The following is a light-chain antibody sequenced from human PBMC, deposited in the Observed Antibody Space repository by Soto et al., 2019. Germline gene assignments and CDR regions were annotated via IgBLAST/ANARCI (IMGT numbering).Light chain of an antibody. V-gene: IGKV3-15*01. CDR2: GAT. CDR1: QSVSSD. J-gene: IGKJ1*01. Sequence: ETVMTQSPATLSVSPGERATLSCRASQSVSSDLAWYQQKPGQAPRLLIFGATTRATSIPARFTGSRSGTEFTLTISSLQSEDFAVYYCQQYNTWPRTFVQGTKV. CDR3: QQYNTWPRT.